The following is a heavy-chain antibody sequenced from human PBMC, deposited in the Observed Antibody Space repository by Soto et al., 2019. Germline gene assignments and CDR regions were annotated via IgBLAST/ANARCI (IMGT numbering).Heavy chain of an antibody. Sequence: QDQLVQSGAEVKKPGSSVKVSCKAFGGPFSSHTFSWVRQAPGQGLEWMGRIIPALGTTTYAQKFQGRVTITADESVTTVYMELNSLRTEDTAVYSRARPDFGDYWYFDLWGRGTLVTVSS. CDR1: GGPFSSHT. V-gene: IGHV1-69*08. CDR2: IIPALGTT. D-gene: IGHD4-17*01. J-gene: IGHJ2*01. CDR3: ARPDFGDYWYFDL.